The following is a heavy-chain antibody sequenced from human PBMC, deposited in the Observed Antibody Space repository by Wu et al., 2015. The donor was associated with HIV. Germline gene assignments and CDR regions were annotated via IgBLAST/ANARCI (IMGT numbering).Heavy chain of an antibody. V-gene: IGHV1-69*11. D-gene: IGHD3-22*01. Sequence: QVQLVQSGAEVKKPGSSVKVSCKASGGSFSRSGISWVRQAPGKGFEWMGRIIPNHGGANYAEKFEGRVTITADEATNTAYMDLSRLRSEDTAVYYCARASSPIYYYDSGDSYSNWFDPWGQGTLVTVSS. J-gene: IGHJ5*02. CDR2: IIPNHGGA. CDR1: GGSFSRSG. CDR3: ARASSPIYYYDSGDSYSNWFDP.